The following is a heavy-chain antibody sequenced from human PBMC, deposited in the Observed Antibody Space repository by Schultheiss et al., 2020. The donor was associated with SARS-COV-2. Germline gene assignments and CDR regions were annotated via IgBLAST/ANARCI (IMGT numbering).Heavy chain of an antibody. CDR2: ISGSSSFI. Sequence: GGSLRLSCVASGFIFSRYSMNWVRQAPGKGLEWVSSISGSSSFIYDADSVKGRFTISRDNAKNSLYLQMNSLRAEDTAVYYCATSTSGSYDSWGQGTLVTVSS. D-gene: IGHD1-26*01. CDR1: GFIFSRYS. CDR3: ATSTSGSYDS. J-gene: IGHJ5*01. V-gene: IGHV3-21*01.